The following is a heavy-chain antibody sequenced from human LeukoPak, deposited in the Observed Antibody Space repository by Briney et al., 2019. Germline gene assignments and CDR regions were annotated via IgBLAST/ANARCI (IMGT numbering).Heavy chain of an antibody. CDR2: MNPNSGNT. Sequence: GASVKVSCKASGYTFTGYYMHWVRQAPGQGLEWMGWMNPNSGNTGYAQKFQGRVTMTRNTSISTAYMELSSLRSEDTAVYYCAAGMIVVEGDAFDIWGQGTMVTVSS. D-gene: IGHD3-22*01. V-gene: IGHV1-8*02. CDR3: AAGMIVVEGDAFDI. CDR1: GYTFTGYY. J-gene: IGHJ3*02.